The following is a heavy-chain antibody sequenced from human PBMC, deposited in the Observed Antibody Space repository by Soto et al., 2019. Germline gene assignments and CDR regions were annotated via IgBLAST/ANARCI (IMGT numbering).Heavy chain of an antibody. J-gene: IGHJ6*02. CDR1: GYTFTSYD. CDR2: MNPNSGNT. V-gene: IGHV1-8*01. CDR3: ARGPNWNDHYYYYYYGMDV. Sequence: GASVKVSCKASGYTFTSYDINWVRQATGQGLEWMGWMNPNSGNTGYAQKFQGRVTMTRNTSISTAYMELSSPRSEDTAVYYCARGPNWNDHYYYYYYGMDVWGQGTTVTAP. D-gene: IGHD1-20*01.